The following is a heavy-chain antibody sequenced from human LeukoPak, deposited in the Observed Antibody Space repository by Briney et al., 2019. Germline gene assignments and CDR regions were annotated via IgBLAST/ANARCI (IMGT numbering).Heavy chain of an antibody. V-gene: IGHV1-2*02. J-gene: IGHJ5*02. CDR2: INPNSGGT. D-gene: IGHD3-10*01. CDR1: GYTFTGYY. Sequence: ASVKVSCKASGYTFTGYYMHWVRQAPGQGLEWMGWINPNSGGTNYAQKFQGRVTMTRDTSISTAYMELSRLRSDDTAVYYCARDFLFGELDLVNPWGQGTLVTVSS. CDR3: ARDFLFGELDLVNP.